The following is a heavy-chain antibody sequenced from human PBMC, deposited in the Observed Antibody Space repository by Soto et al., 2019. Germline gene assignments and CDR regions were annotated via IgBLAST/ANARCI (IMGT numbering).Heavy chain of an antibody. CDR2: ISGDTGTT. Sequence: ASVKVSCKTSGYKFTTYGITWVRQAPGQGLEWMGRISGDTGTTQITQRFQDRVTLTSDTSTNTAYMELRSLTSADTAVYFCARSSSISQDFWGQ. CDR3: ARSSSISQDF. D-gene: IGHD1-20*01. J-gene: IGHJ6*02. CDR1: GYKFTTYG. V-gene: IGHV1-18*01.